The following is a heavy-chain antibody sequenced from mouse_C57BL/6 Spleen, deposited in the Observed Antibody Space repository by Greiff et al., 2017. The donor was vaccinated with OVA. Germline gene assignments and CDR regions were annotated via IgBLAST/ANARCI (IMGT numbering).Heavy chain of an antibody. D-gene: IGHD2-3*01. CDR3: ALYDGYPMDY. CDR1: GYTFTSYW. CDR2: IDPSDSYT. J-gene: IGHJ4*01. Sequence: QVQLQQSGAELVMPGASVKLSCKASGYTFTSYWMHWVKQRPGQGLEWIGEIDPSDSYTNYNQKFKGKSTLTVDKSSSTAYMQLSSLTSEDSAVYYCALYDGYPMDYWGQGTSVTVSS. V-gene: IGHV1-69*01.